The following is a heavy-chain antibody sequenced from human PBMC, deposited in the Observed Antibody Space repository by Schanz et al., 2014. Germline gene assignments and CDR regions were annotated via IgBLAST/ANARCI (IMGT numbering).Heavy chain of an antibody. V-gene: IGHV3-23*04. J-gene: IGHJ4*02. D-gene: IGHD6-19*01. CDR2: ITRQGTT. Sequence: VQLVESGGGVVQPGRSLRLSCAASGFGFDDYAMSWVRQAPGRGLEWVSGITRQGTTYYADFVKGRFSISRDLSSNTLYLQMNSLRADDSAIYYCAKDHPSSGWPAFDVWGQGTQVTVSS. CDR3: AKDHPSSGWPAFDV. CDR1: GFGFDDYA.